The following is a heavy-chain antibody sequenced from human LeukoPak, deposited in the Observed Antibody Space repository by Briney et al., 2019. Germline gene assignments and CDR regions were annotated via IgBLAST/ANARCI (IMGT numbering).Heavy chain of an antibody. CDR2: IYYSGST. D-gene: IGHD2-15*01. CDR3: ARESPPMSSSRILSSQTNYYYYYMDV. CDR1: GDSISTYY. J-gene: IGHJ6*03. Sequence: SETLSLTCTASGDSISTYYWSWIRQPPGKGLEWIGYIYYSGSTNYNPSLKSRVTISVVTSKNHFSLKLSSVTAADSAVYYCARESPPMSSSRILSSQTNYYYYYMDVWGKGTTVTVSS. V-gene: IGHV4-59*01.